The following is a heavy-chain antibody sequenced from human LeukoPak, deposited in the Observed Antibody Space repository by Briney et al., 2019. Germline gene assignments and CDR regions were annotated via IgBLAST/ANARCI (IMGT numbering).Heavy chain of an antibody. CDR2: IYYSGST. V-gene: IGHV4-59*01. J-gene: IGHJ3*02. CDR1: GGSISSYY. D-gene: IGHD6-13*01. CDR3: ARYQTPIAAAGSRYAFDI. Sequence: PSETLSLTCTVSGGSISSYYWSWLRQPPGKGLEWIGYIYYSGSTSYNPSLKSRVTMLVDTSKNQFSLKLSSVTAAVTAVYYCARYQTPIAAAGSRYAFDIWGQGTMVTVSS.